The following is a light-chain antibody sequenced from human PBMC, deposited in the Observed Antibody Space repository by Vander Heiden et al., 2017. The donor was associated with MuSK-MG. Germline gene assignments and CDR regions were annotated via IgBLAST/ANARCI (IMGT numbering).Light chain of an antibody. CDR3: QAWDSSKVV. J-gene: IGLJ2*01. V-gene: IGLV3-1*01. CDR1: KLGDKY. CDR2: QDS. Sequence: SYELTQPPSVSVSPGQTASITCSGDKLGDKYACWYQQKPGQYPVLVIYQDSKRPSGIPERFSGSNSGNTATLTISGTQAMDEADYYCQAWDSSKVVFGGGTKLTVL.